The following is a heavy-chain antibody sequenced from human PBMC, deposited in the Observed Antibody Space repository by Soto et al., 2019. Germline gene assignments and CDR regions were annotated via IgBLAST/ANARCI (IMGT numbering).Heavy chain of an antibody. J-gene: IGHJ3*02. Sequence: KPSQTLSLTCTVSGGSISSSSYYWGWIRQPPGKGLEWIGSIYYSGSTYYNPSLKSRVTISVDTSKNQFSLKLSSVTAADTAVYYCARHGGYCSGGSCHGGAFDIRGQGTMVTVSS. D-gene: IGHD2-15*01. CDR2: IYYSGST. CDR1: GGSISSSSYY. V-gene: IGHV4-39*01. CDR3: ARHGGYCSGGSCHGGAFDI.